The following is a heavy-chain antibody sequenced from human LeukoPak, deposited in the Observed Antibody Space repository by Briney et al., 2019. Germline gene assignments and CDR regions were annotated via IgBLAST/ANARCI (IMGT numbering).Heavy chain of an antibody. Sequence: GGSLRLSCAASGFTFSTCAMSWVRQAPGKGLEWVSAISGTGNSPYYGDSVKGRFTISRDNSKNTLYLQMNSLRAEDTAVYYCAKIVAISGRPREGFDYWGQGTLVTVSS. CDR2: ISGTGNSP. J-gene: IGHJ4*02. D-gene: IGHD1-26*01. CDR1: GFTFSTCA. CDR3: AKIVAISGRPREGFDY. V-gene: IGHV3-23*01.